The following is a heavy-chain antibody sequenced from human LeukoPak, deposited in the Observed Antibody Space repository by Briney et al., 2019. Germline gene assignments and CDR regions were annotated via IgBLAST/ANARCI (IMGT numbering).Heavy chain of an antibody. CDR2: IYYSGST. J-gene: IGHJ4*02. CDR3: ARVVFPMVPAALDY. Sequence: SETLSLTCTVSGGSISSSIYYWGWIRQPPGKGLEWIGSIYYSGSTYYNPSLKSRVTISVDTSKNQFSLKLSSVTAADTAVYYCARVVFPMVPAALDYWGQGTLVTVSS. CDR1: GGSISSSIYY. D-gene: IGHD3-10*01. V-gene: IGHV4-39*07.